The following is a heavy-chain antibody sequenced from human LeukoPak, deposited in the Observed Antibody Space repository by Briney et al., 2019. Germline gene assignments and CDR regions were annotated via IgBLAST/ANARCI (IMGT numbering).Heavy chain of an antibody. CDR3: ARDSHKFDSSGYYPDAFDI. CDR2: ISSSGSSI. Sequence: GGSLRLSCAASGLTFRSYKMNRVRQAPGKGLEWVSYISSSGSSIYYADSVKGRFTISRDNAKKSLYLQMHSLRAEDTAVYYCARDSHKFDSSGYYPDAFDIWAKGQWSPSLQ. J-gene: IGHJ3*02. V-gene: IGHV3-48*03. CDR1: GLTFRSYK. D-gene: IGHD3-22*01.